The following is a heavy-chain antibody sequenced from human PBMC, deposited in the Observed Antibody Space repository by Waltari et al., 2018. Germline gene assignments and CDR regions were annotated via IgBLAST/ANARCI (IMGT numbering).Heavy chain of an antibody. CDR3: ARRPFSSGWNDHYYMDV. CDR1: GYTFTGYY. V-gene: IGHV1-2*06. J-gene: IGHJ6*03. Sequence: QVQLVQSGAEVKKPGASVKVSCKASGYTFTGYYMHWVRQAPGQGLEWMGRINPNSGGTNYAQKFQGRVTMTRDTSISTAYMELSRLRSDDTAVYYCARRPFSSGWNDHYYMDVWGKGTTVTVSS. D-gene: IGHD6-19*01. CDR2: INPNSGGT.